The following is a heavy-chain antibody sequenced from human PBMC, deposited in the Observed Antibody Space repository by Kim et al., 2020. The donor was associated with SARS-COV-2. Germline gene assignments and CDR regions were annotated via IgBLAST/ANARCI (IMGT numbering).Heavy chain of an antibody. V-gene: IGHV3-23*01. D-gene: IGHD7-27*01. Sequence: TYHADSVQGRLTISRDNPKTTLFLQMNSLRADDTAMYYCAKDLNLGFDSWGQGTLVTVSA. CDR2: T. J-gene: IGHJ4*02. CDR3: AKDLNLGFDS.